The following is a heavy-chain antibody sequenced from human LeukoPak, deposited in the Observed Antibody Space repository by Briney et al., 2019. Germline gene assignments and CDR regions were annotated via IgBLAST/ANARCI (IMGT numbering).Heavy chain of an antibody. CDR3: ARILARPLWSGYYMDV. V-gene: IGHV1-46*01. Sequence: GASVKVSCKASGYTFTSYYMHWVRQAPGQGLEWMGIINPSGGSTSYAQKFQGRVTMTRDTSTSTVYMELSILRSEDTAMYYCARILARPLWSGYYMDVWGKGTTVTVSS. CDR2: INPSGGST. J-gene: IGHJ6*03. D-gene: IGHD3-3*01. CDR1: GYTFTSYY.